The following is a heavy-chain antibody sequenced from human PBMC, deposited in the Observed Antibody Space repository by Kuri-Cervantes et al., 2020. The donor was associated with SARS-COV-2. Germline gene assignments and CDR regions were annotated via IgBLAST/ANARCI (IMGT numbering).Heavy chain of an antibody. CDR3: ARGTGGSYLRAYYYYGMDV. D-gene: IGHD1-26*01. V-gene: IGHV1-69*06. CDR1: GGSLSSYA. Sequence: SVKVSCKPSGGSLSSYAISWVRQAPGQGLEWMGGIIPIFGTANYAQKFQGRDTITADKSTSTAYIELSSLRSEDTAVYYCARGTGGSYLRAYYYYGMDVWGQGTTVTVSS. J-gene: IGHJ6*02. CDR2: IIPIFGTA.